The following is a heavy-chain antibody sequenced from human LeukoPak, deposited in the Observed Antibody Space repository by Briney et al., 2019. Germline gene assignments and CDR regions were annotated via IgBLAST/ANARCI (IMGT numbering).Heavy chain of an antibody. J-gene: IGHJ4*02. V-gene: IGHV3-23*01. D-gene: IGHD6-19*01. CDR1: EFTFSSYS. CDR3: AKNPNRSGWYQDN. Sequence: QAGGSLRLSCVASEFTFSSYSITSVRQGPERGLEWVSAISSSGASTYYADSVKSRFTISRDNSKNTLYLQMNSLTAEDTAVYYCAKNPNRSGWYQDNWGQGTLVTVSS. CDR2: ISSSGAST.